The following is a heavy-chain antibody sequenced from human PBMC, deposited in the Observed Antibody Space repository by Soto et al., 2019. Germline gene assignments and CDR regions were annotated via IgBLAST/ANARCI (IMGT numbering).Heavy chain of an antibody. Sequence: PSETLSLTCTVSGGSISSRGYYWGWIRQPPGKGLEWIGTIYYSGSTYYSPSLKSRLTITKDTSKNQVVLTMTNMDPVDTATYYCAHSPADPTAEYFQHWGQGTLVTVSS. CDR1: GGSISSRGYY. V-gene: IGHV4-39*06. J-gene: IGHJ1*01. CDR2: IYYSGST. D-gene: IGHD4-4*01. CDR3: AHSPADPTAEYFQH.